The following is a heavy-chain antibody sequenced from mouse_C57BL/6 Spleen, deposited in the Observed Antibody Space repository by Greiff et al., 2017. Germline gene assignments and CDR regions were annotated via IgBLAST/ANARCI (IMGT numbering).Heavy chain of an antibody. D-gene: IGHD2-1*01. V-gene: IGHV1-61*01. J-gene: IGHJ1*03. CDR2: IYPSDSET. CDR1: GYTFTSYW. Sequence: QVQLKQPGAELVRPGSSVKLSCKASGYTFTSYWMDWVKQRPGQGLEWIGNIYPSDSETHYNQKFKDKATLTVDKSSSTAYMQLSSLTSEDSAVYYCARPRGYYGNFYWYFDVWGTGTTVTVSS. CDR3: ARPRGYYGNFYWYFDV.